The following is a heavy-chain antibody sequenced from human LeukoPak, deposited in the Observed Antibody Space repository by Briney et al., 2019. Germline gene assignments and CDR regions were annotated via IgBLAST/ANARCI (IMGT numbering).Heavy chain of an antibody. Sequence: GGSVRLSCAASGFTFSDYYMTWIRQAPGKGLEWLSYINTGSTYTNYANSVKGRFTISRDNAKNSLYLQLNSLRAEDTAVYYCTREDNWYFDLWGRGTLVTVSS. J-gene: IGHJ2*01. CDR2: INTGSTYT. CDR1: GFTFSDYY. CDR3: TREDNWYFDL. V-gene: IGHV3-11*05.